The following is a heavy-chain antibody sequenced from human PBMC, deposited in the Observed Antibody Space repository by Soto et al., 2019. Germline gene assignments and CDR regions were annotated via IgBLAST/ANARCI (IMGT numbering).Heavy chain of an antibody. CDR1: GGSFSGYY. D-gene: IGHD3-10*01. CDR3: ARGPYWYYGSGTYYYYYYGMDV. V-gene: IGHV4-34*01. CDR2: INHSGST. J-gene: IGHJ6*02. Sequence: SETLSLTCAVYGGSFSGYYWSWIRQPPGKGLEWIGEINHSGSTNYNPSLKSRVTISVDTSKNQFSLKLSSVTAADTAVYYCARGPYWYYGSGTYYYYYYGMDVWGQGTTVTVSS.